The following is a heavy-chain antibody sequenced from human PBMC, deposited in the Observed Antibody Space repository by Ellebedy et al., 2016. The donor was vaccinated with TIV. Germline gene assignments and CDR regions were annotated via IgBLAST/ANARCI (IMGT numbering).Heavy chain of an antibody. D-gene: IGHD6-19*01. Sequence: AASVKVSCKASGFTFTSPAVQWVRQARGQRLEWIGWIVVGSDNTNYAQKFQERVTITRDMSTSTAYMELSSLRSEDTAVYYCAAIGPGIAVAGTDAFDIWGQGTMVTVSS. CDR1: GFTFTSPA. CDR3: AAIGPGIAVAGTDAFDI. CDR2: IVVGSDNT. V-gene: IGHV1-58*01. J-gene: IGHJ3*02.